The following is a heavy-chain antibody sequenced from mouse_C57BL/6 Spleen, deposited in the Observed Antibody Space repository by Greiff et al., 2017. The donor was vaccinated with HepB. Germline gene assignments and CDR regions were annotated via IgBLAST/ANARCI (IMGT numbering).Heavy chain of an antibody. Sequence: VHVKQSGAELVRPGASVKLSCTASGFNIKDDYMHWVKQRPEQGLEWIGWIDPENGDTEYASKFQGKATITADTSSNTAYLQLSSLTSEDTAVYYCTTGNYYGSGAYWGQGTLVTVSA. D-gene: IGHD1-1*01. CDR1: GFNIKDDY. V-gene: IGHV14-4*01. CDR2: IDPENGDT. J-gene: IGHJ3*01. CDR3: TTGNYYGSGAY.